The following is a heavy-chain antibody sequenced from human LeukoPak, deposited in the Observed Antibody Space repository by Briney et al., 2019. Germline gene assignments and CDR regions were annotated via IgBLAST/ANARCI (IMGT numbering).Heavy chain of an antibody. CDR1: GGSISNSY. CDR2: IYYSGST. V-gene: IGHV4-59*08. D-gene: IGHD5-12*01. CDR3: ARQGYSAYEILDY. J-gene: IGHJ4*02. Sequence: SETLSLTCTVSGGSISNSYWNWIRQPPGKGLEWIGYIYYSGSTNYSPSLKSRVTISVDTSKNQFSLKLSSVTAADTAVYYCARQGYSAYEILDYWGQGTLVTVSS.